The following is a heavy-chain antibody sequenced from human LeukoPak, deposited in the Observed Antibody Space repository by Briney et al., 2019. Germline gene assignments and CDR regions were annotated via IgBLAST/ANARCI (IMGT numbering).Heavy chain of an antibody. V-gene: IGHV1-2*02. J-gene: IGHJ1*01. D-gene: IGHD3-22*01. CDR3: ARDGVGYYDSSGYYYFQH. CDR2: INPNSGGT. CDR1: GYTFTGYN. Sequence: GASVKVSCKASGYTFTGYNMHWVRQAPGQGLGWMGWINPNSGGTNYAQKFQGRVTMTRDTSISTAYMELSRLRSDDTAVYYCARDGVGYYDSSGYYYFQHWGQGTLVTVSS.